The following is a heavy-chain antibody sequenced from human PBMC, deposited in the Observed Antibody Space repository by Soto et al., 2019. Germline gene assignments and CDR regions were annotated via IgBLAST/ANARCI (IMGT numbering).Heavy chain of an antibody. CDR1: GYTFTIYY. D-gene: IGHD5-18*01. J-gene: IGHJ6*02. CDR2: INPSGGST. CDR3: ARDKDTAMVHYYYYYGMDV. Sequence: ASVKVSCTASGYTFTIYYMHWVRQAPGQGLEWMGIINPSGGSTSYAQKFQGRVTMTRDTSTSTVYMELSSLRSEDTAVYYCARDKDTAMVHYYYYYGMDVWGQGTTVTVSS. V-gene: IGHV1-46*01.